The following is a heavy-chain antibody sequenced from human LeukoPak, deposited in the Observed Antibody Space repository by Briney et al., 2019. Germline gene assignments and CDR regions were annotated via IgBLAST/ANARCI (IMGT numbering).Heavy chain of an antibody. CDR2: IHYSGST. J-gene: IGHJ4*02. CDR1: GGSISSYY. D-gene: IGHD5-18*01. V-gene: IGHV4-59*01. Sequence: SETLSLTCTVAGGSISSYYWSWIRQPPGKGLEWIGYIHYSGSTNYNPSLKSRVIISVDTSKNQVSLKLSSVTAADTAVYYCARAGPRGYSYGYGIDYWGQGTLVTVSS. CDR3: ARAGPRGYSYGYGIDY.